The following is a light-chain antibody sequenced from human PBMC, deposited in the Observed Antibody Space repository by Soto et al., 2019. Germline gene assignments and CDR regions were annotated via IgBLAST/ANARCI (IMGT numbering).Light chain of an antibody. J-gene: IGKJ2*01. CDR3: QQFGNSRYI. V-gene: IGKV3-11*01. CDR1: QTVSSK. Sequence: EIVLTQSPATLSSSPGERATLSCRASQTVSSKLAWYQQIPGQAPRVLIYGASTRAPGIPDRFSGSGSGTDFTLTISRLEPEDFAVYYCQQFGNSRYIFGPGTKVEIK. CDR2: GAS.